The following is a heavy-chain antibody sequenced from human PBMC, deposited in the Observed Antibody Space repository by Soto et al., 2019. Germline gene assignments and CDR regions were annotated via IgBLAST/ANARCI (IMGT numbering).Heavy chain of an antibody. CDR1: GGTFSSYA. CDR2: IIPIFGTA. Sequence: QVQLVQSGAEVKKPGSSVKVSCKASGGTFSSYAISWVRQAPGQGLEWTGGIIPIFGTANYAQKFQGRVTITADESTSTAYMELSSLRSEDTAVYYCARGQYCTNGVCYGRFDPWGQGTLVTVSS. D-gene: IGHD2-8*01. CDR3: ARGQYCTNGVCYGRFDP. J-gene: IGHJ5*02. V-gene: IGHV1-69*01.